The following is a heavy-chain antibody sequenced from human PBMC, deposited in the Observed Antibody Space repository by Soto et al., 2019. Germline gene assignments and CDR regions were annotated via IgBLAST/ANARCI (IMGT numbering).Heavy chain of an antibody. Sequence: SETLSLTCTVSGGSISSYYWSWIRQPPGKGLEWIGYIYYSGSTNYNPSLKSRVTISVDTSKNQFSLKLSSVTAADTAVYYCARLGGYSYGYPHTIDYWGQGTLVTASS. D-gene: IGHD5-18*01. J-gene: IGHJ4*02. CDR2: IYYSGST. CDR3: ARLGGYSYGYPHTIDY. CDR1: GGSISSYY. V-gene: IGHV4-59*01.